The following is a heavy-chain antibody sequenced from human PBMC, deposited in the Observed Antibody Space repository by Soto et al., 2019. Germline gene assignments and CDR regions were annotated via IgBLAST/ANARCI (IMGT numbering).Heavy chain of an antibody. CDR3: ARGAAARYYYYMDV. J-gene: IGHJ6*03. Sequence: SETLSLTCTVSGGSISSNYWSWIRQPPGKGLEWIWYIYYSGSTNHNRSLKSRVTISVDTSKNQFSLKLSSVTASDTAVYYCARGAAARYYYYMDVWGKGTTVTVSS. D-gene: IGHD6-13*01. CDR1: GGSISSNY. CDR2: IYYSGST. V-gene: IGHV4-59*01.